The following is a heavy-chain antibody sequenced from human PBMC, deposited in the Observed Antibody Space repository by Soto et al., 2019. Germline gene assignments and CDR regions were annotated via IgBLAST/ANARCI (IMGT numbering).Heavy chain of an antibody. J-gene: IGHJ4*02. CDR3: ARDRCDTTSRYECDY. Sequence: QVQLVQSGAEVKKSGASVKVSCKSSGYTFTSYYIHWVRQAPGQGLEWMGIINPSGGSTRFAQKFQGRVTLTRDTSTSTLYMELSSLRSDDTAVYYCARDRCDTTSRYECDYWGQGTLVTVSS. CDR1: GYTFTSYY. CDR2: INPSGGST. D-gene: IGHD2-2*01. V-gene: IGHV1-46*01.